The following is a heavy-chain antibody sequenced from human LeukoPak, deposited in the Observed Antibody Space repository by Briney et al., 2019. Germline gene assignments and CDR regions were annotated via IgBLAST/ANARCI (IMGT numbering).Heavy chain of an antibody. D-gene: IGHD6-13*01. CDR3: ASGASRWSLDVFDI. J-gene: IGHJ3*02. V-gene: IGHV3-21*01. CDR2: INNSSNYI. Sequence: GGSLRLSCLASGFSFSNYAIHWVRQAPGKGLEWVSSINNSSNYIYYADSVKGRFTISRDNAKNSLYLQMNSLRAEDTAVYYCASGASRWSLDVFDIWGQGTMVTVSS. CDR1: GFSFSNYA.